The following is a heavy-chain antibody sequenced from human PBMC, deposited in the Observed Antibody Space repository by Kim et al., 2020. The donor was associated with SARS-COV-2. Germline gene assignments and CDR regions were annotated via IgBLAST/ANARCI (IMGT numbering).Heavy chain of an antibody. D-gene: IGHD3-3*01. Sequence: KGRFTISRDNAKNSLYLQMNSLRAEDTAVYYCAREFGGFWSGYDEVRGYWGQGTLVTVSS. CDR3: AREFGGFWSGYDEVRGY. J-gene: IGHJ4*02. V-gene: IGHV3-11*06.